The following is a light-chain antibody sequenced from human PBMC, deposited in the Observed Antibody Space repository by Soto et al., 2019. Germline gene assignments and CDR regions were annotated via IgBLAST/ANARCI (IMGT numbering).Light chain of an antibody. CDR1: QDISNY. Sequence: INMNKSPSCLSASVVDRVTITCQASQDISNYLNWYHQKPVKAPKLLIYDASSLQSGVPPRFSGSGSGTDFTLSINSLQPQDFATYYCQQTYSTPLTFGGGTKVDI. CDR3: QQTYSTPLT. V-gene: IGKV1-39*01. J-gene: IGKJ4*01. CDR2: DAS.